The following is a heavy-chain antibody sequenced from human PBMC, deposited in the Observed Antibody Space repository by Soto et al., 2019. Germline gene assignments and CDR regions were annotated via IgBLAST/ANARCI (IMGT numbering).Heavy chain of an antibody. CDR1: GFTFSSYG. V-gene: IGHV3-30*03. CDR3: ATAPYSGYEIDY. Sequence: QVQLVESGGGVVQPGRSLRLSCAASGFTFSSYGMHWVRQAPGKGLEWVAGISYDGSNKYYADSVKGRFTISRDNSKNTLYLQMNSLRAEDTAVYYCATAPYSGYEIDYWGQGTLVTVSS. J-gene: IGHJ4*02. D-gene: IGHD5-12*01. CDR2: ISYDGSNK.